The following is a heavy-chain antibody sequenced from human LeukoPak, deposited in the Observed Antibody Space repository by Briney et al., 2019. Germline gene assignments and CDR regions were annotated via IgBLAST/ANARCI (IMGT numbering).Heavy chain of an antibody. D-gene: IGHD3-9*01. CDR1: GYTFTSYG. V-gene: IGHV1-18*01. CDR2: ISAYNGIT. J-gene: IGHJ3*02. Sequence: ASVKVSCKASGYTFTSYGISWVRQAPGQGLEWMGWISAYNGITNYAQKLQGRVTMTTDTSTSTAYMELRSLRSDDTAVYYCAREEGRYFDWSNHDAFDIWGQGTMVTVSS. CDR3: AREEGRYFDWSNHDAFDI.